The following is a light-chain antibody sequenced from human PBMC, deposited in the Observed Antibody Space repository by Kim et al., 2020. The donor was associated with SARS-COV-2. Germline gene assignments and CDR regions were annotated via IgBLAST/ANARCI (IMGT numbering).Light chain of an antibody. CDR1: QNINSH. CDR2: AAS. V-gene: IGKV1-39*01. J-gene: IGKJ3*01. CDR3: QQTYISPFT. Sequence: SASVGDRVTITCRTSQNINSHLNWYHQKPGRAPKLLIYAASTLQGGVPSRFSGGGSETDFTLTISSLQPEDFATYFCQQTYISPFTFGPGTKVDIK.